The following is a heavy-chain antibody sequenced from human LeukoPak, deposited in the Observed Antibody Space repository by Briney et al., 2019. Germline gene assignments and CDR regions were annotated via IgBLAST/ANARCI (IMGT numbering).Heavy chain of an antibody. CDR2: ISISGSTL. CDR3: ARITYNHWKYYFEY. Sequence: PGGSLRLSCAASGFTSSDYYMYSVRETPGKGLERGSYISISGSTLFSADSVKGRFTISWDNAKTSLYLQLNRLRAGDPAVYYCARITYNHWKYYFEYGAQETGVTVSS. CDR1: GFTSSDYY. D-gene: IGHD1-1*01. V-gene: IGHV3-11*01. J-gene: IGHJ4*02.